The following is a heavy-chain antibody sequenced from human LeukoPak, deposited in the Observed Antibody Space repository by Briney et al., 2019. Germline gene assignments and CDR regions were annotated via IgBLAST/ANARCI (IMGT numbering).Heavy chain of an antibody. V-gene: IGHV3-33*01. CDR1: GFTFSRFG. CDR2: IWYDGSNK. CDR3: ARDYYYDSSGYWDYYFDY. Sequence: GGSLRLSCAASGFTFSRFGMHWVRQAPGKGLEWVAVIWYDGSNKYYADSVKGRFTISRDNSKNTLYLVMNSLRAEDTAVYYCARDYYYDSSGYWDYYFDYWGQGTLVSVSS. J-gene: IGHJ4*02. D-gene: IGHD3-22*01.